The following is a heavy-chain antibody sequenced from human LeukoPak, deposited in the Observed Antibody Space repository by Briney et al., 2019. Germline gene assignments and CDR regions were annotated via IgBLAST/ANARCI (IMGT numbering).Heavy chain of an antibody. Sequence: SSETLSLTCAVYGGSFSGYYWSWIRQPPGKGLEWIGEINHSGSTNYNPSLKSRVTISVDTSKNQFSLKLSSVTAADTAVYYCARGCLYSGSWLEPYFQNWGQGTLVTVSS. D-gene: IGHD6-13*01. CDR3: ARGCLYSGSWLEPYFQN. J-gene: IGHJ1*01. CDR1: GGSFSGYY. CDR2: INHSGST. V-gene: IGHV4-34*01.